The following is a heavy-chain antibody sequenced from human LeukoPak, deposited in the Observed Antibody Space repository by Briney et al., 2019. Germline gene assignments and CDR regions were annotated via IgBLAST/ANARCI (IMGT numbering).Heavy chain of an antibody. J-gene: IGHJ4*02. CDR3: ATRKLGNDY. CDR2: IYYTET. V-gene: IGHV4-59*02. Sequence: SETLSPTCTVSGGSVSNYYWSWIRQSPGKGLEWIGYIYYTETSYNPSLKSRVTISADTSKNQFSLKLYSVTAADTAVYYCATRKLGNDYWGQGTLVTVSS. D-gene: IGHD7-27*01. CDR1: GGSVSNYY.